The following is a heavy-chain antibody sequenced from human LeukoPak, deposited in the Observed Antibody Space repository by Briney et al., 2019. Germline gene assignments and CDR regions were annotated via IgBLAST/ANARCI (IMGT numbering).Heavy chain of an antibody. J-gene: IGHJ5*02. D-gene: IGHD2-15*01. V-gene: IGHV4-31*03. Sequence: KSSETLSPTCTVSGGSISSGDYYWSWIRQHPGKGLEWIGHIYYSGSTYYNPSLKSRVTISVDTSKNQFSLKLSSVTAADTAVYYCARDRDCSGGSCNWFDPWGQGTLVTVSS. CDR2: IYYSGST. CDR1: GGSISSGDYY. CDR3: ARDRDCSGGSCNWFDP.